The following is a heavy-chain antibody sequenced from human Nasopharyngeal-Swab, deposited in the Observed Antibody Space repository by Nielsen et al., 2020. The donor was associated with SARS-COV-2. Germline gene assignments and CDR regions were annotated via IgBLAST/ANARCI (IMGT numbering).Heavy chain of an antibody. CDR2: IYYSGST. Sequence: RQAPGKGLEWIGYIYYSGSTYYNPSLKSRVTISVDTSKNRFSLKLSSVTAADTAVYYCAREERPLGNWFDPWGQGTLVTVSS. D-gene: IGHD7-27*01. J-gene: IGHJ5*02. V-gene: IGHV4-31*02. CDR3: AREERPLGNWFDP.